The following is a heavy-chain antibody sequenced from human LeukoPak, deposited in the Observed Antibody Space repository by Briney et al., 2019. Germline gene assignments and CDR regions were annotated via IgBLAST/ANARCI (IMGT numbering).Heavy chain of an antibody. CDR3: ARHGLGSSWFGFDY. D-gene: IGHD6-13*01. V-gene: IGHV5-51*01. J-gene: IGHJ4*02. Sequence: GESLKISCKGSGYPFTTYWIGWVRQMPGKGLEWVGIIYPGYSDSRYSPSFQGQVTISADKSISTAYLQWSSLKASDSPMYYCARHGLGSSWFGFDYWGQGTLVTVSS. CDR2: IYPGYSDS. CDR1: GYPFTTYW.